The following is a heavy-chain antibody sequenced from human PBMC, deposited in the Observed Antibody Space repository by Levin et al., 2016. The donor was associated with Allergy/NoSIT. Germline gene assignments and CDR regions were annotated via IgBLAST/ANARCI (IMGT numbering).Heavy chain of an antibody. Sequence: VRQAPGKGLEWVSAISGSGGSTYYADSVKGRFTISRDNSKNTLYLQMNSLRAEDTAVYYCAKVYDFWSGYFDYWGQGTLVTVSS. V-gene: IGHV3-23*01. CDR3: AKVYDFWSGYFDY. J-gene: IGHJ4*02. D-gene: IGHD3-3*01. CDR2: ISGSGGST.